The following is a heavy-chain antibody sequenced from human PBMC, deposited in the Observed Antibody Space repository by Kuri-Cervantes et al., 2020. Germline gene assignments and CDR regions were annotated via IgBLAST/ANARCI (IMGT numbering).Heavy chain of an antibody. V-gene: IGHV3-13*01. J-gene: IGHJ4*02. CDR1: GFTFSTYD. Sequence: GESLKISCAASGFTFSTYDMYWVRQATGKGLEWVSGIATAGDTYYPGSVKGRFTISRENAKNSLYLQMNSLRAGDTAVYYCAKGAGFLEWLLFYYWGQGTLVTVSS. CDR3: AKGAGFLEWLLFYY. CDR2: IATAGDT. D-gene: IGHD3-3*01.